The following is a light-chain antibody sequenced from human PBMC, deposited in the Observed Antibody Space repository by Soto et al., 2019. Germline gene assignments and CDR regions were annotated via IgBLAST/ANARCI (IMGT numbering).Light chain of an antibody. CDR2: GNT. J-gene: IGLJ2*01. CDR1: SSNFGAGSD. CDR3: QSYDSSLSGHVV. Sequence: QSVLTQPPSVSGAPGQRVTISCTGSSSNFGAGSDVHWYQQIPGTAPKLLIYGNTNRPSGVPDRFSGSKSGTSASLAITGLQAEDEADYYCQSYDSSLSGHVVFGGGTKLTVL. V-gene: IGLV1-40*01.